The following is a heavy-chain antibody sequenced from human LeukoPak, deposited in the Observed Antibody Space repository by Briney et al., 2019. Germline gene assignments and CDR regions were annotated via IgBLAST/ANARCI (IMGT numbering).Heavy chain of an antibody. J-gene: IGHJ4*02. Sequence: ASVKVSCKASGYTFTSYGISWVRQAPGQGLEWMGWISAYNGNTNYAQKLQGRVTMTTDTSTSTAYMELRSLGSDDTAVYYCARARMSGSYSPFDYWGQGTLVTVSS. CDR3: ARARMSGSYSPFDY. V-gene: IGHV1-18*01. CDR1: GYTFTSYG. CDR2: ISAYNGNT. D-gene: IGHD1-26*01.